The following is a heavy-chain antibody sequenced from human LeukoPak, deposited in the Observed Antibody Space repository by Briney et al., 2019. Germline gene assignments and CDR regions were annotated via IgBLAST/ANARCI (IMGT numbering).Heavy chain of an antibody. CDR2: ISYDGSNK. D-gene: IGHD5-18*01. CDR1: GFTFSSYA. Sequence: PGGSLRLSCAASGFTFSSYAMHWVRQAPGKGLEWVAVISYDGSNKYYADSVKGRFTISRDNSKNTLYLQMNSLRAEDTAAYYCARGLVDSYGYATPLYGMDVWGQGTTVTVSS. CDR3: ARGLVDSYGYATPLYGMDV. V-gene: IGHV3-30*14. J-gene: IGHJ6*02.